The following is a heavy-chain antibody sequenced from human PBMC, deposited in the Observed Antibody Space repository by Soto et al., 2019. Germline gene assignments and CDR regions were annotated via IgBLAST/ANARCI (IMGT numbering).Heavy chain of an antibody. V-gene: IGHV3-21*01. D-gene: IGHD3-22*01. Sequence: GGSLRLSCAASGFTFSSYSTNWVRQVPGKGLEWDSSISSSSSYIYYADSVKGRFTSSRDNARNSLYRQMNSLRAEDTAVYYCAGDVDSSGYLHAFDTWGKGTMVTVPS. CDR3: AGDVDSSGYLHAFDT. CDR1: GFTFSSYS. J-gene: IGHJ3*02. CDR2: ISSSSSYI.